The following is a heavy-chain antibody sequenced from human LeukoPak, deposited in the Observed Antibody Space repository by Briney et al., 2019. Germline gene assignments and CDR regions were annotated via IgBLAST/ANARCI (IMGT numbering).Heavy chain of an antibody. CDR1: GFTFATYW. V-gene: IGHV3-7*01. Sequence: GGSLRLSCAASGFTFATYWMIWVRQAPGKGLEWVANINQDGSKKNYVDSVKGRFTISRDNAKNSVYLQMNSLRSEDTAVYYCARDPDIEVGSIYYDGVDMWGQGTMVTVSS. D-gene: IGHD2-2*01. J-gene: IGHJ3*02. CDR2: INQDGSKK. CDR3: ARDPDIEVGSIYYDGVDM.